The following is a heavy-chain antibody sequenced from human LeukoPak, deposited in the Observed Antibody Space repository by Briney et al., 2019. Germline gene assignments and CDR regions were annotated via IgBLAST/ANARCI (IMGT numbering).Heavy chain of an antibody. J-gene: IGHJ3*02. D-gene: IGHD3-3*01. V-gene: IGHV4-34*01. CDR2: INHSGST. CDR1: GGSFSGYY. CDR3: ARASVFGVSRSDVFDI. Sequence: PSETLSFTCAVYGGSFSGYYWSWIRQPPGKGLEWIGEINHSGSTNYNPSLKSRVTISVDTSKNQFSLKLSSVTAADTAVYYCARASVFGVSRSDVFDIWGQGTMVTVSS.